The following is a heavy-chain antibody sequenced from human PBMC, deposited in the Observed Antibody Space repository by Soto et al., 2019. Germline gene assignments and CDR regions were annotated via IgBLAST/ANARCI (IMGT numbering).Heavy chain of an antibody. V-gene: IGHV4-59*01. D-gene: IGHD6-13*01. Sequence: SETLSLTCTVSGGSISGYYWSWIRQPPGKGLEYIGYIYYRGSTNYNPSLKSRVTMSVDTSRNLFSLKVNSVTAADTAVYYCARQQLLPYYYALDVWGQGTTVTVSS. CDR3: ARQQLLPYYYALDV. CDR2: IYYRGST. CDR1: GGSISGYY. J-gene: IGHJ6*02.